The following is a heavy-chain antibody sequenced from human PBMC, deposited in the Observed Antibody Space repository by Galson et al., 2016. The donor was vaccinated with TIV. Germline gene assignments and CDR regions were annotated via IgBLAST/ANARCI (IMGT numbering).Heavy chain of an antibody. CDR3: ARQRGYYDEADY. CDR1: GFTFNNYW. V-gene: IGHV3-74*01. Sequence: SLRLSCAVSGFTFNNYWMHWVRQTPGKRLMWVSRINSDGSSSAYADSVKGRFTISRDNAQNTLFLHMNSLRAEDTAVYYCARQRGYYDEADYWGQGTQVTVSS. CDR2: INSDGSSS. J-gene: IGHJ4*02. D-gene: IGHD3-16*01.